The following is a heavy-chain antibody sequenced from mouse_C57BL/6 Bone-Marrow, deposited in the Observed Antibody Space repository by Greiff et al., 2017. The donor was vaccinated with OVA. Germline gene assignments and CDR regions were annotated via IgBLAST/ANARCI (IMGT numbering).Heavy chain of an antibody. CDR1: GYTFTDYE. CDR2: IDPETGGT. V-gene: IGHV1-15*01. J-gene: IGHJ2*01. Sequence: QVHVKQSGAELVRPGASVTLSCKASGYTFTDYEMHWVKQTPVHGLEWIGAIDPETGGTAYSQKFKGKAILTADKSSSTAYMELRSLTSEDSAVYYCTSHYQPFYWGQGTTLTVSS. D-gene: IGHD1-2*01. CDR3: TSHYQPFY.